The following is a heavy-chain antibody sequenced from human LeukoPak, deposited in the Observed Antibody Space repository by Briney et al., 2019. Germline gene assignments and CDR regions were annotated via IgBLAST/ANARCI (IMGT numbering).Heavy chain of an antibody. CDR2: IYTSGST. CDR3: AREGDFYGSGSYVAY. J-gene: IGHJ4*02. CDR1: GGSISSYC. D-gene: IGHD3-10*01. Sequence: PSETLSLTCTVSGGSISSYCWSWIRQPAGKGLEWIGRIYTSGSTNYNPSLKSRVTMSVDTSKNQFSLKLSSVTAADTAVYYCAREGDFYGSGSYVAYWGQGTLVTVSS. V-gene: IGHV4-4*07.